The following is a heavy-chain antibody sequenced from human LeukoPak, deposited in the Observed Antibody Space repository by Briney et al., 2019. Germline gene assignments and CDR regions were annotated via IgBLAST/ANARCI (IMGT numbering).Heavy chain of an antibody. CDR2: ISTSGST. CDR3: ARDTNFYGMAV. CDR1: GGSLSSYY. J-gene: IGHJ6*02. V-gene: IGHV4-4*07. D-gene: IGHD1-1*01. Sequence: PETLSLTCTVSGGSLSSYYWTWIRQPAGEGLEWIGRISTSGSTSYTPSLMSRVTMSVDTTKNQFSLKLSSVNAADTAVYYCARDTNFYGMAVWGQGTTVTVSS.